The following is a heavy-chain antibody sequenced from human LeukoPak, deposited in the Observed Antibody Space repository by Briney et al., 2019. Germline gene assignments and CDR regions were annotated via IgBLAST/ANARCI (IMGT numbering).Heavy chain of an antibody. Sequence: ASVKVSCKASGYTFTGYYMHWVRQAPGQGLEWMGWINPNSGGTNYAQKFQGRVTMTRDTSISTAYMELSRLRSDDTAVYYCARVHGYSSSEKHFDYWGQGTLVTVSS. V-gene: IGHV1-2*02. J-gene: IGHJ4*02. CDR2: INPNSGGT. CDR3: ARVHGYSSSEKHFDY. CDR1: GYTFTGYY. D-gene: IGHD6-13*01.